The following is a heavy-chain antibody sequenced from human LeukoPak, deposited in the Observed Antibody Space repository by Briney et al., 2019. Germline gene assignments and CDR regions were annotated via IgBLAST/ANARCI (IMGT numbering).Heavy chain of an antibody. D-gene: IGHD3-10*01. J-gene: IGHJ3*01. CDR3: AKEDGSFDV. CDR1: GFTFSNKA. Sequence: PGGSLRLSCAAPGFTFSNKAMHWVRQAPGKGLEWVAFIQYDGSNKYDADSVKGRFTISRDNSKNMLFLQMNSLRVEDTAVYYCAKEDGSFDVWGQGTMVTVSS. V-gene: IGHV3-30*02. CDR2: IQYDGSNK.